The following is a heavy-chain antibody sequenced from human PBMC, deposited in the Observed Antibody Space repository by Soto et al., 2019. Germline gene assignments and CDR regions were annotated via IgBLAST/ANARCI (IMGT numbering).Heavy chain of an antibody. Sequence: QITLKESGPTLVKPTQTLTLTCTFSGFSLSTSGVGVGWIRQPPGKALEWLALIYWDDDKRNSPSLRSRLTISKDTAKNQVVLTMTNMDPAATATYYCIQSRCGGDCLQSYASHYYYGLDVWGQGTTVAVSS. CDR2: IYWDDDK. CDR3: IQSRCGGDCLQSYASHYYYGLDV. D-gene: IGHD2-21*02. J-gene: IGHJ6*02. CDR1: GFSLSTSGVG. V-gene: IGHV2-5*02.